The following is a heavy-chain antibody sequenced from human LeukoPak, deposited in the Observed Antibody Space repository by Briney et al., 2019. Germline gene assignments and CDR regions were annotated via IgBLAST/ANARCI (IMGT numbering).Heavy chain of an antibody. CDR1: GYTFSNYG. V-gene: IGHV1-18*01. D-gene: IGHD3-22*01. J-gene: IGHJ4*02. CDR2: ISGYSANT. CDR3: ARSHSGSLRSPFDL. Sequence: ASVKVSCRASGYTFSNYGLIWVRQAPGHGLEWMGWISGYSANTKYAEKFQGRVSMTTETSTTTAYMELRSLTSDDEAVYYCARSHSGSLRSPFDLWGQGTLVTVSS.